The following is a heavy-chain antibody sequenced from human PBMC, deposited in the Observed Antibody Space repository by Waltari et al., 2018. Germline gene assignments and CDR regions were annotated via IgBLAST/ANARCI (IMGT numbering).Heavy chain of an antibody. D-gene: IGHD7-27*01. Sequence: EVQLVESGGGLVQPGGSLRLSCAASGFTFSSYWMSWVRQAPGKGLEWVANIKQDGSEKYYVDSVKGRFTISRDNAKNSLYLQMNSLRAEDTAVYYCARDKPQTGPHYGMDVWGQGTTVTVSS. V-gene: IGHV3-7*01. CDR1: GFTFSSYW. CDR3: ARDKPQTGPHYGMDV. CDR2: IKQDGSEK. J-gene: IGHJ6*02.